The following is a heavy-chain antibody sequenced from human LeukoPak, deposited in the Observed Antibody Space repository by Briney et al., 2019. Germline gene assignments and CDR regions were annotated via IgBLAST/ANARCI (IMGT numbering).Heavy chain of an antibody. D-gene: IGHD2-2*01. J-gene: IGHJ4*02. CDR2: IKQDGSEK. CDR3: AKEPGYCSSTSCPQGYFFEY. CDR1: GFTFSSYW. V-gene: IGHV3-7*04. Sequence: GGSLRLSCAASGFTFSSYWMSWVRQAPGKGLEWVADIKQDGSEKYYVDSVKGRFTISRDNAKNSLYLQMNSLRAEDTAVYYCAKEPGYCSSTSCPQGYFFEYWGQGTLVTVSS.